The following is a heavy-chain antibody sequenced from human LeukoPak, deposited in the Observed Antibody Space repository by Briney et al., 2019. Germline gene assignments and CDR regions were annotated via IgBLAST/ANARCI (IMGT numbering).Heavy chain of an antibody. J-gene: IGHJ4*02. Sequence: GRSLRLSCAASGFTFSSYGMHWVRQAPGKGLEWVAVIWYDGSNKYYADSVKGRFTISRDNSKNTLYLQMNGLRAEDTAVYYCARGSYGKFDYWGQGTLVTVSS. V-gene: IGHV3-33*01. CDR1: GFTFSSYG. CDR3: ARGSYGKFDY. D-gene: IGHD3-16*01. CDR2: IWYDGSNK.